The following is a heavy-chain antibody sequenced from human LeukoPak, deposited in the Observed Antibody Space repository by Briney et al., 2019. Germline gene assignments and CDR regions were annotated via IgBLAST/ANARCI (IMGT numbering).Heavy chain of an antibody. CDR2: IGGDGTT. CDR1: GFTFSNCG. J-gene: IGHJ6*02. V-gene: IGHV3-23*01. Sequence: GGSLRLSCATSGFTFSNCGMSWVRQAPGKVLQWLSVIGGDGTTYYADSVKGRFTVSRDNSGNTLYLQMNSLRAEDTAVYYCAKGPYGLGIYYGMDVWGQGTTVTV. CDR3: AKGPYGLGIYYGMDV. D-gene: IGHD3-10*01.